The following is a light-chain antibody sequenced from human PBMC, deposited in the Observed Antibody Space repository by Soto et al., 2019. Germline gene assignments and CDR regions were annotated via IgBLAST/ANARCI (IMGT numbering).Light chain of an antibody. CDR3: QSYDNSLSCSGV. V-gene: IGLV1-40*01. J-gene: IGLJ1*01. CDR2: GNT. CDR1: TSNIGAGYN. Sequence: QSVLTQPPSVSGAPGQRVIISCTGSTSNIGAGYNVYWYQQLPGTAPKLLIYGNTNRPSGVPDRFSGSKSGTSASLAITGLQAEDEAEYYCQSYDNSLSCSGVFGTGTKLTVL.